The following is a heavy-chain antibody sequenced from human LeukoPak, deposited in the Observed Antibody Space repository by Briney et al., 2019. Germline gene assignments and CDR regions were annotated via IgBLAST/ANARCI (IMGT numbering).Heavy chain of an antibody. CDR1: GFTFSDYS. D-gene: IGHD5-24*01. CDR3: ARDYKYAFDY. J-gene: IGHJ4*02. CDR2: IGIDSGNT. V-gene: IGHV3-48*01. Sequence: GGSLRLSCAASGFTFSDYSMNWVRQAPGKGLEWISYIGIDSGNTNYADSVKGRFTISGDKAKNSLYLQMNSLRVEDTAVYYCARDYKYAFDYWGQGTLVTVSS.